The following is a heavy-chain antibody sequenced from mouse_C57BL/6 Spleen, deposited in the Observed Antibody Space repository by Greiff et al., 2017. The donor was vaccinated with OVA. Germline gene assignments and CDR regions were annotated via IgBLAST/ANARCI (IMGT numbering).Heavy chain of an antibody. J-gene: IGHJ2*01. D-gene: IGHD2-2*01. Sequence: QVQLQQPGAELVKPGASVKVSCKASGYTFTSYWMHWVKQRPGQGLEWIGRINPSDSDTNYNQKFKGKATLTVDKSSSTAYMQLSSLTSEDSAVYYCAIGDGYDLYYFDYWGQGTTLTVSS. CDR2: INPSDSDT. V-gene: IGHV1-74*01. CDR3: AIGDGYDLYYFDY. CDR1: GYTFTSYW.